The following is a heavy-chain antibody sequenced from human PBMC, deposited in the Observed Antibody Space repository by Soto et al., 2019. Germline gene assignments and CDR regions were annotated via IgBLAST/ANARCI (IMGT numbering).Heavy chain of an antibody. V-gene: IGHV3-30*18. CDR2: ISYDGIDE. D-gene: IGHD2-2*01. J-gene: IGHJ4*02. CDR1: GFIFTSFG. CDR3: AKDFREMATAAPDFS. Sequence: QVQLVESGGGVVQPGTSLKLSCATSGFIFTSFGMHWLPRAPGKGLDGVAVISYDGIDENYADSEKGRFAISRDKSKSTVYLHMNTLRVEDTAVYYCAKDFREMATAAPDFSWAQGTLGTVSS.